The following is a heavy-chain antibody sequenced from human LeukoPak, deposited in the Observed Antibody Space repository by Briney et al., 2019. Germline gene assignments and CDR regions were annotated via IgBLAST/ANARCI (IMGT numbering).Heavy chain of an antibody. V-gene: IGHV3-23*01. CDR1: GFTFSSYA. Sequence: GGSLRLSCEASGFTFSSYAMSWVRQAPGKGLEWVSGISGGGSTHYVDSVKGRFIISRDNFKYTLFLQMKSLRDEDTATYYCAKAEALGGQPGLRYSYYGVDVWGQGTTVIVSS. D-gene: IGHD1-14*01. J-gene: IGHJ6*02. CDR2: ISGGGST. CDR3: AKAEALGGQPGLRYSYYGVDV.